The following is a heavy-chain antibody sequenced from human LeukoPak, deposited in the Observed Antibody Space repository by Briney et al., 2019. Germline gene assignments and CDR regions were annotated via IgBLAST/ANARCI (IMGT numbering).Heavy chain of an antibody. Sequence: PGGSLRLSCAASGFTFSSYGMHWVRQAPGKGLEWVAVIWYDGSNKYYADSVKGRFTISRDNSKNTLYLQMNSLRAEDTAVYYCAKETSVEWKLPSGFDYWGQGTLVTVSS. CDR3: AKETSVEWKLPSGFDY. CDR2: IWYDGSNK. V-gene: IGHV3-33*06. D-gene: IGHD1-26*01. J-gene: IGHJ4*02. CDR1: GFTFSSYG.